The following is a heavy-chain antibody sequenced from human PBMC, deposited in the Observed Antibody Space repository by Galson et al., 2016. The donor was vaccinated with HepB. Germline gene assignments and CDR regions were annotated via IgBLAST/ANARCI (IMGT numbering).Heavy chain of an antibody. CDR1: GFTFSSYA. Sequence: LRLSCAASGFTFSSYAMNWVRQAPGKGLEWMSYIASSGTVKYYAASVRGRLTVSRDNAKNFVYLEIHNLRAGDTAVYYCARGRRDGEAVYFDPWGQGTLVIVSS. CDR2: IASSGTVK. V-gene: IGHV3-48*03. CDR3: ARGRRDGEAVYFDP. J-gene: IGHJ5*02. D-gene: IGHD5-24*01.